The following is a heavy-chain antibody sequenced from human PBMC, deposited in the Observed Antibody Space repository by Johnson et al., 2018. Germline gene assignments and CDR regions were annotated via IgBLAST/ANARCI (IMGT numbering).Heavy chain of an antibody. V-gene: IGHV3-30*03. CDR1: GFTFSSYG. J-gene: IGHJ3*01. D-gene: IGHD3-22*01. Sequence: QVQLVQSGGGVVQPGRSLRLSCAASGFTFSSYGMHWVRQAPGKGLEWVAVISYDGRNKYYADSVKGRFTTSRDNSKNTLYLQMNSLRAEDTAGYYWARGNPRYIVSGYSNWGQGTIVTVSS. CDR2: ISYDGRNK. CDR3: ARGNPRYIVSGYSN.